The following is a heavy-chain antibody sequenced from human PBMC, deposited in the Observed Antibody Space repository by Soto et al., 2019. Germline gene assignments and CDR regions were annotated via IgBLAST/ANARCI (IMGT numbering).Heavy chain of an antibody. CDR2: IGTAGDT. D-gene: IGHD6-13*01. Sequence: GGSLRLSCAASGFTFSSYDMHWVRQATGKGLEWVSAIGTAGDTYYPDSVRGRFTISRDNAKNSLWLQMNTLRAEDTAVYYCAKDGIAAAGTPLDYWGQGTLVTVSS. CDR3: AKDGIAAAGTPLDY. J-gene: IGHJ4*02. CDR1: GFTFSSYD. V-gene: IGHV3-13*04.